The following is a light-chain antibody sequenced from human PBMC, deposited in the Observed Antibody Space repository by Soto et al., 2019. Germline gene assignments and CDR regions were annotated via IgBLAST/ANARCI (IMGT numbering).Light chain of an antibody. CDR3: QKYNSAPRT. V-gene: IGKV1-27*01. CDR2: AAS. Sequence: DIQMTQSPSSLSASVGDRVTITCRASQGISNYLAWYQQKPGKVPKLLIYAASTLQSGVSSRFSGSGSGTDFTLTISSLEPEDVATYYCQKYNSAPRTFDQGTKVEIK. J-gene: IGKJ1*01. CDR1: QGISNY.